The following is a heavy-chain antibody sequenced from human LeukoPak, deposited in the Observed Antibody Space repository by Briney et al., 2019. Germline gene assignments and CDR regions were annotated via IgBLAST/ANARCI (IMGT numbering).Heavy chain of an antibody. D-gene: IGHD3-22*01. CDR3: ARAGSYDSSGYYPY. J-gene: IGHJ4*02. Sequence: PSETLSLTCTVSGGSISSGGYYWSWIRQHPGKGLEWIGYIYYSGSTYYNPSPKSRVTISVDTSKSQFSLKLSSVTAADTAVYYCARAGSYDSSGYYPYWGQGTLVTVSS. CDR1: GGSISSGGYY. CDR2: IYYSGST. V-gene: IGHV4-31*03.